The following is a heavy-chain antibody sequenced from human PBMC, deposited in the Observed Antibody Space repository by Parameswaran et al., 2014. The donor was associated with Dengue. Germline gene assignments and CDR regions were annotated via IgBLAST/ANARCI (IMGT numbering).Heavy chain of an antibody. J-gene: IGHJ5*02. D-gene: IGHD3-3*01. Sequence: LKISCAASGFTFSSYAMSWVRQAPGKGLEWVSAISGSGGSTYYADSVKGRFTISRDNSKNTLYLQMNSLRAEDTAVYYCAKDAGITIFGVVITQNNWFDPWGQGTLVTVSS. CDR1: GFTFSSYA. CDR2: ISGSGGST. V-gene: IGHV3-23*01. CDR3: AKDAGITIFGVVITQNNWFDP.